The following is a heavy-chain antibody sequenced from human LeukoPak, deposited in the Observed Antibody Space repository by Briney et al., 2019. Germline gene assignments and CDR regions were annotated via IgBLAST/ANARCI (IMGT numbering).Heavy chain of an antibody. CDR2: ISSSGSSI. D-gene: IGHD3-22*01. J-gene: IGHJ3*02. Sequence: GSLKISCSGPGLPFRSYGMDWVRQAPGKGLEWVSNISSSGSSIYYADSVKGRFTISRDNAKKSLYLQMHSLRAEDTAVYYCARDSHKFDSSGYYPDAFDIWGQGTMVTVSS. CDR1: GLPFRSYG. V-gene: IGHV3-48*03. CDR3: ARDSHKFDSSGYYPDAFDI.